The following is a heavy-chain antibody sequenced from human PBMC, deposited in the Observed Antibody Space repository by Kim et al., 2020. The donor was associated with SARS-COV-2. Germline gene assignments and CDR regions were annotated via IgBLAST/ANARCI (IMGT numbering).Heavy chain of an antibody. D-gene: IGHD5-12*01. CDR1: KFTFRDYG. CDR3: AKDRGSDWYFDL. J-gene: IGHJ2*01. Sequence: GGSLRLSCAASKFTFRDYGMHWVRQPPGKGLEWVAVISYDKKQTFYSDSVKGRFTISRDNTRSTLFLQMNSLRPDDTAIYYCAKDRGSDWYFDLWGRGSLVIVSS. V-gene: IGHV3-30*18. CDR2: ISYDKKQT.